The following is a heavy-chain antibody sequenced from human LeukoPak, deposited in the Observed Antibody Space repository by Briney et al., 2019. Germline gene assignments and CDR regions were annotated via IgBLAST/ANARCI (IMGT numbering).Heavy chain of an antibody. CDR1: GFTFSNYG. V-gene: IGHV3-30*02. CDR3: ANTKWDSTTRTTLDQYYFDY. J-gene: IGHJ4*02. D-gene: IGHD1-1*01. CDR2: IRYDGSNK. Sequence: GGSLRLSFAVSGFTFSNYGMHWVRQAPGKGLEWVAFIRYDGSNKYYADSVKGRFTISRDNSKNTLYLQMNSLRAEDTAVYYCANTKWDSTTRTTLDQYYFDYWGQGTLVTVSS.